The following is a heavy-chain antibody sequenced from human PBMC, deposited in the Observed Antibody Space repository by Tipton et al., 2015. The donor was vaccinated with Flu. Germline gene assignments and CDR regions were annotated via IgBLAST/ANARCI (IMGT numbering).Heavy chain of an antibody. V-gene: IGHV3-23*01. CDR3: ATASGHILPFDD. CDR1: GFTFSTSA. Sequence: SLRLSCAASGFTFSTSAMHWVRQAPGKGLEWVSGISGTDGRTYYADAVRGRFTISRDSSKNTLYLYMSGLRVEDTAIYYCATASGHILPFDDWGQGTLVIVSS. CDR2: ISGTDGRT. J-gene: IGHJ4*02. D-gene: IGHD2-15*01.